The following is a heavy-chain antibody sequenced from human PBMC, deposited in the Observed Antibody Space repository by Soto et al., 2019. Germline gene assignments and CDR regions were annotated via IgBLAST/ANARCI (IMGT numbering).Heavy chain of an antibody. J-gene: IGHJ4*02. V-gene: IGHV4-30-4*01. D-gene: IGHD3-22*01. CDR3: ARAYDSRGYYYVYYFDY. CDR1: GGSISSGDYY. Sequence: SETLSLTCTVSGGSISSGDYYWSWIRQPPGKGLEWIGYIYYSGSTYYNPSLKSRVTISVDTSKNQFSLKLSSVTAADTAVYYCARAYDSRGYYYVYYFDYWGQGTLVTVSS. CDR2: IYYSGST.